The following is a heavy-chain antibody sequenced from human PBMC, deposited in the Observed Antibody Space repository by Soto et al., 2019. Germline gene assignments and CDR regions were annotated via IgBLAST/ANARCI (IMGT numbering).Heavy chain of an antibody. CDR1: GNSFTSYY. Sequence: ASVKVSCKPSGNSFTSYYIHWVRQAPGQGLEWMGVINPIGGRTTYAQKFQGRVAMTRDTSTSTHYMDLSSLRSDDTAVYDCTRDPSSGFDYWGQGTQVTVYS. CDR2: INPIGGRT. CDR3: TRDPSSGFDY. V-gene: IGHV1-46*01. J-gene: IGHJ4*02. D-gene: IGHD3-22*01.